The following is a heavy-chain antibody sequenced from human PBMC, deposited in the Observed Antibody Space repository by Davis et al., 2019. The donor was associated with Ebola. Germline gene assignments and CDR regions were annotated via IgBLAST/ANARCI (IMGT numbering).Heavy chain of an antibody. V-gene: IGHV3-30*04. CDR1: GFTFSSFA. CDR3: ARVGYGDSWRWFDP. J-gene: IGHJ5*02. Sequence: GESLKISCAASGFTFSSFAMHWVRQAPGKGLEWVAVISYDGSSQYYADSVKGRFTISRDNSKNTLYLQMNSLRTEDTAVYYCARVGYGDSWRWFDPWGQGTLVTVSS. CDR2: ISYDGSSQ. D-gene: IGHD4-17*01.